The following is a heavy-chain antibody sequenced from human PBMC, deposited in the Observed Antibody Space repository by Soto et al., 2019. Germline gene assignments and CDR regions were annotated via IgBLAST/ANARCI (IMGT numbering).Heavy chain of an antibody. V-gene: IGHV4-59*12. CDR2: IYFSGGT. CDR1: RDSIPSCY. CDR3: ARESRSWYGSIWDY. J-gene: IGHJ4*02. D-gene: IGHD6-13*01. Sequence: RSLTCTITRDSIPSCYWGWTCKPSGKGLEWIGYIYFSGGTNYNPSLKSRVTISVDTSKNQFSLKLSSVTAADTAVYYCARESRSWYGSIWDYWGQGTLVTVS.